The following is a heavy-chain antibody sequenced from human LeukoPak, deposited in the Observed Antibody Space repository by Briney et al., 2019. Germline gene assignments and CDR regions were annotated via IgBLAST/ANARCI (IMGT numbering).Heavy chain of an antibody. CDR1: GFTFSSYW. CDR3: ARDRGPIVVVVYDY. CDR2: IKQDGSEK. D-gene: IGHD2-15*01. J-gene: IGHJ4*02. Sequence: PGGSLRLSCAASGFTFSSYWMSWVRQAPGKGLEWVANIKQDGSEKYYVDSVKGRFTIPRDNAKNSLYLQMNSLRAEDTAVYYCARDRGPIVVVVYDYWGQGTLVTVSS. V-gene: IGHV3-7*01.